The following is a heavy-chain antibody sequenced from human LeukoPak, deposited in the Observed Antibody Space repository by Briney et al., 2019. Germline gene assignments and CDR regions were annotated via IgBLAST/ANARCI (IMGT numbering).Heavy chain of an antibody. CDR2: ISSSSGYI. Sequence: GGSLRLSCAASGFTFSSYSMNWVRQAPGKGLEWVSSISSSSGYIYYADSVKGRFTISRDNAKNSLYLQMNSLRAEDTAVYYCARFSGSYYNPLDYWGQGTLVTVSS. V-gene: IGHV3-21*01. J-gene: IGHJ4*02. CDR1: GFTFSSYS. CDR3: ARFSGSYYNPLDY. D-gene: IGHD3-10*01.